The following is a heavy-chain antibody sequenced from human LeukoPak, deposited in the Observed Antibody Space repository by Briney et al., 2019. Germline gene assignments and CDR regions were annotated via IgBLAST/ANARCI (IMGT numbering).Heavy chain of an antibody. D-gene: IGHD3-10*01. Sequence: GASVKVSCKASGGTFSSYAISWVRQAPGQGLEWMGGIIPIFGTANYAQKFQGRVTITADESTSTAYMELSSLRSEDTAVYYCARYYYGSGSYYGGDYWGQGTLVTVSS. CDR2: IIPIFGTA. V-gene: IGHV1-69*13. J-gene: IGHJ4*02. CDR1: GGTFSSYA. CDR3: ARYYYGSGSYYGGDY.